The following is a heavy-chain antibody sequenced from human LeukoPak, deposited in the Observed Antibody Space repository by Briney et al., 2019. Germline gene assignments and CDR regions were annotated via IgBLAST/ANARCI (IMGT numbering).Heavy chain of an antibody. CDR1: GYTFTGYY. V-gene: IGHV1-2*02. CDR3: ASYYYDSSGDDY. J-gene: IGHJ4*02. Sequence: ASVKVFCKASGYTFTGYYMHWVRQAPGQGLEWMGWINPNSGGTNYAQKFQGRVTMTRDTSISTAYMELSRLRSDDTAVYYCASYYYDSSGDDYWGQGTLVTVSS. D-gene: IGHD3-22*01. CDR2: INPNSGGT.